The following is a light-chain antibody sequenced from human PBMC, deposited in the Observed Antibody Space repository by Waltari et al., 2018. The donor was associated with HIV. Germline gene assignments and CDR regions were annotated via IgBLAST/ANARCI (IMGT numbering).Light chain of an antibody. CDR2: SNN. CDR1: SSNIGGNT. J-gene: IGLJ2*01. V-gene: IGLV1-44*01. CDR3: ASWDDSLKGVV. Sequence: QSVLTQPPSASGTPGQRVTISCSGSSSNIGGNTVNWYQQLPGTAPKLLIYSNNQRPSGVPDRSSGSKSGTSASLAISGLQSEDEADYYCASWDDSLKGVVFGGGTKLTVL.